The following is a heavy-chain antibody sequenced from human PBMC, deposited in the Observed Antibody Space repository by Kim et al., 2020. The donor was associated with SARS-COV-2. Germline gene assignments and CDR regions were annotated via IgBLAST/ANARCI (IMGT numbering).Heavy chain of an antibody. V-gene: IGHV4-4*02. CDR3: APMVQGGD. D-gene: IGHD3-10*01. J-gene: IGHJ1*01. CDR2: SGST. Sequence: SGSTKYNPSLTSRVTISVDKSKNQCSLKLGSVTAADTAVYYCAPMVQGGDWGQGTLVTVSS.